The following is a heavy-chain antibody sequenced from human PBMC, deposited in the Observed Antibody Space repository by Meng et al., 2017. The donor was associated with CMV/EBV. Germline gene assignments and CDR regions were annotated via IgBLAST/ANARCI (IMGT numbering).Heavy chain of an antibody. Sequence: GSLRLSCTVSGGSISSYYWSWIRQPPGKGLEWIGYIYYSGSTNYNPSLKSRVTISVDTSKNQFSLKLSSVTAADTAVYYCARDQGYSSSWYYFGYWGQGTLVTVSS. CDR1: GGSISSYY. V-gene: IGHV4-59*01. CDR3: ARDQGYSSSWYYFGY. J-gene: IGHJ4*02. D-gene: IGHD6-13*01. CDR2: IYYSGST.